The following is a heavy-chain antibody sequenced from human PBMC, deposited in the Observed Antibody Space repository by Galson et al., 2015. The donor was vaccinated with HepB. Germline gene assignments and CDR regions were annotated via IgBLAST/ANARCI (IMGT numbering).Heavy chain of an antibody. CDR2: ISSSSSYI. CDR1: GFTFSSYS. V-gene: IGHV3-21*01. CDR3: AREVTIFGVVMSY. J-gene: IGHJ4*02. D-gene: IGHD3-3*01. Sequence: SLRLSCAASGFTFSSYSMNWVRQAPGKGLEWVSSISSSSSYIYYADSVKGRFTISRDNAKNSLYLQMNSLRAEDTAVYYCAREVTIFGVVMSYWGQGTLVTVSS.